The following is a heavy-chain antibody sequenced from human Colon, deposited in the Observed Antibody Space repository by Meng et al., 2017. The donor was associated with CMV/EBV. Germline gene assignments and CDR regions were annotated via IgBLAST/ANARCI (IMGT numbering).Heavy chain of an antibody. J-gene: IGHJ4*02. D-gene: IGHD4-11*01. V-gene: IGHV3-74*01. CDR3: ARKTSVGFDY. CDR2: IVSGGGDP. Sequence: LACAASGFTFSSYWMHWVRQAPGKGPVWVSRIVSGGGDPRYADSMEGRFTISRDNTKNILYLQINDLKVEDTALYYCARKTSVGFDYWGQGTLVTVSS. CDR1: GFTFSSYW.